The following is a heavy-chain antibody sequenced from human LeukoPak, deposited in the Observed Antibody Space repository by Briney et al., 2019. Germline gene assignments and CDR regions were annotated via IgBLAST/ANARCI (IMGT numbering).Heavy chain of an antibody. CDR3: ANRSRGDLEWYFDL. D-gene: IGHD4-17*01. Sequence: PSETLSLTCTVSGGSISSYYWGWIRQPPGKGLEWIGSIYYSGSTYYNPSLKSRVTISVDTSKNQFSLKLSSVTAADTAVYYCANRSRGDLEWYFDLWGRGTLVTVSS. CDR2: IYYSGST. J-gene: IGHJ2*01. V-gene: IGHV4-39*07. CDR1: GGSISSYY.